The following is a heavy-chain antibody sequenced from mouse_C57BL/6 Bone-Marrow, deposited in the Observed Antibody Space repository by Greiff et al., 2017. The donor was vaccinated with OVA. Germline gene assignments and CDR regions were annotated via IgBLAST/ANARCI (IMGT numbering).Heavy chain of an antibody. CDR1: GYPFPSSW. D-gene: IGHD1-1*01. CDR2: IDPYDSET. V-gene: IGHV1-52*01. J-gene: IGHJ2*01. CDR3: AICGSSSYYFDY. Sequence: QVQLQQPGAELVRPGSSVRLSSKASGYPFPSSWMPWVRQRPIQGLEWIGNIDPYDSETHYNQKFKDKATLTVDKSSSTAYMQLSSLTSEDSAVYYCAICGSSSYYFDYWGQGTTLTVSS.